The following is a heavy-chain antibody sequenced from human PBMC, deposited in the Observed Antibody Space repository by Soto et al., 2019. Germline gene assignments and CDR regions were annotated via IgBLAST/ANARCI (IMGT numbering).Heavy chain of an antibody. CDR3: ARGVENIVVVLDVFGYYGMDV. V-gene: IGHV1-3*01. D-gene: IGHD2-2*01. CDR1: GYRFTSYV. Sequence: ASVKVSCKACGYRFTSYVIYWVRQAAGQRREWMGWINAGNGNTKSSQKFQARVTITSDTSASTAYMELSSLRSEDTAVYFCARGVENIVVVLDVFGYYGMDVWGQGTTVNVSS. CDR2: INAGNGNT. J-gene: IGHJ6*01.